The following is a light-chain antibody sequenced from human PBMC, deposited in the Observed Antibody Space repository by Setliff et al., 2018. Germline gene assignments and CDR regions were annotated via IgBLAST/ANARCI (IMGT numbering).Light chain of an antibody. CDR2: EVN. Sequence: QSVLAQPASVSGSPGQSITISCTGTSSDVGRYSLISWYQQRPGKAPKLIIYEVNKRPSGVFNRFSGSKSGNTASLTISGLQAEDEADYYCCSFTTTGTYVFGVGTKGTVL. CDR3: CSFTTTGTYV. J-gene: IGLJ1*01. CDR1: SSDVGRYSL. V-gene: IGLV2-14*02.